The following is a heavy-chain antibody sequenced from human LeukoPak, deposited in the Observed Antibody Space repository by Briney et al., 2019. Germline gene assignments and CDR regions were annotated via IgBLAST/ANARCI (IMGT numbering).Heavy chain of an antibody. J-gene: IGHJ4*02. Sequence: SETLSLTCTVSGGSISSGDYYWGWIRQPPGKGLEWIGSIYYSGSTYYNPSLKSRVTISVDTSKNQFSLKLSSVTAADTAVYYCASILTGYLYYFDYWGQGTLVTVSS. V-gene: IGHV4-39*07. D-gene: IGHD3-9*01. CDR2: IYYSGST. CDR1: GGSISSGDYY. CDR3: ASILTGYLYYFDY.